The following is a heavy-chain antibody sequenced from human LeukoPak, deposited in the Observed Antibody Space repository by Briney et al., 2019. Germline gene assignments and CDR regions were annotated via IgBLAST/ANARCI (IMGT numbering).Heavy chain of an antibody. CDR1: GFTFSSYA. Sequence: GGSLRLSCAASGFTFSSYAMHWVRQAPGKGLEWVAVISYDGSNKCYADSVKGRFTISRDNSKNTLYLQMNSLRAEDTAVYYCARSIAVADHFDYWGQGTLVTVSS. D-gene: IGHD6-19*01. J-gene: IGHJ4*02. V-gene: IGHV3-30*04. CDR2: ISYDGSNK. CDR3: ARSIAVADHFDY.